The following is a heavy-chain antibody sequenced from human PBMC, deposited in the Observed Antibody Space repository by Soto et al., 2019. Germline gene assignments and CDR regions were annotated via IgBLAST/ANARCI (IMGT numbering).Heavy chain of an antibody. CDR1: GFTFSSYA. Sequence: GGSLRLSCAASGFTFSSYAMSWVRQAPGKGLEWVSAISGSGGSTYYADSVKGRFTISRDNSKNTLYLQMNSLRAEDTAVYYCAKDLVVVPAARRYNWFDPWGQGTLVTVSS. CDR2: ISGSGGST. CDR3: AKDLVVVPAARRYNWFDP. D-gene: IGHD2-2*01. V-gene: IGHV3-23*01. J-gene: IGHJ5*02.